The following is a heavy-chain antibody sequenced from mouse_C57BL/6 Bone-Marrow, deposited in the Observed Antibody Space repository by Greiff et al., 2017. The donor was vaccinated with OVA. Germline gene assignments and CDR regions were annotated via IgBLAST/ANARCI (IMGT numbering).Heavy chain of an antibody. J-gene: IGHJ3*01. Sequence: QVQLQQSGAELAKPGASVKLSCKASGYTFTSYWMHWVKQRPGQGLEWIGYINPSSGYTKYNQKFKDKATLTADKSSSTAYMQLSSLTYEDSAVYYCARYYYGSSYWFAYWGQGTLVTVSA. CDR2: INPSSGYT. V-gene: IGHV1-7*01. CDR1: GYTFTSYW. CDR3: ARYYYGSSYWFAY. D-gene: IGHD1-1*01.